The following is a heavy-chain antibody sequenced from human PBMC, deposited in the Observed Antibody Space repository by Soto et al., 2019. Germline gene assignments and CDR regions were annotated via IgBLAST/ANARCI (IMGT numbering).Heavy chain of an antibody. CDR3: ARHDSNGDFAF. J-gene: IGHJ4*02. CDR2: IDPSDSRT. D-gene: IGHD2-8*01. Sequence: GESLKISCEASGYMFPIYHISWVRQMPGKGLEWVGKIDPSDSRTMYRPSSRARITISVDKSINTAYLEWGRLKASDTAMYYCARHDSNGDFAFWGQGSQVIVSS. V-gene: IGHV5-10-1*01. CDR1: GYMFPIYH.